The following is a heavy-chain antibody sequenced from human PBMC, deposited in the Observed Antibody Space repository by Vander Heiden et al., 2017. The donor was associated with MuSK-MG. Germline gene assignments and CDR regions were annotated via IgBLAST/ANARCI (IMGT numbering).Heavy chain of an antibody. CDR2: INPNSGGT. Sequence: QVQLVQSGAEVKKPGASVKVSCQASGYTFTGYYMHWVRQAPGQGLEWMGWINPNSGGTNYAQKFQGRVTMTRDTSISTAYMELSRLTSDDTAVYYCGRHDAISSWYEYWGQGTLVTVSS. CDR1: GYTFTGYY. J-gene: IGHJ4*02. D-gene: IGHD6-13*01. CDR3: GRHDAISSWYEY. V-gene: IGHV1-2*02.